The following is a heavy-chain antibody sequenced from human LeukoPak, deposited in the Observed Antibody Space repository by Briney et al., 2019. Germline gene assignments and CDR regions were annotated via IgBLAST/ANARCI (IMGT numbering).Heavy chain of an antibody. CDR3: ARVLGGWHDY. CDR2: INHSGST. D-gene: IGHD6-19*01. V-gene: IGHV4-39*07. CDR1: GGSISSSSYY. Sequence: SETLSLTCTVSGGSISSSSYYWSWIRQPPGKGLEWIGEINHSGSTNYNPSLKSRVTISVDTSKNQFSLKLSSVTAADTAVYYCARVLGGWHDYWGQGTLVTVSS. J-gene: IGHJ4*02.